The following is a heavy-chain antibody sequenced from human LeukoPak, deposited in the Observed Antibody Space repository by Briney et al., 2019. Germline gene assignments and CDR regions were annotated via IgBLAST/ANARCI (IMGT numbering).Heavy chain of an antibody. Sequence: SETLSLTCTVSVGCMGDLYGRCIREPRGGGLEWIGYLYYSRNTNYSPSLKSRVTISADTSKNQVYLKLRSVTAADTAVYYCVRDPGRASGTQYWGQGTQVIVSS. J-gene: IGHJ4*02. V-gene: IGHV4-59*01. D-gene: IGHD2-15*01. CDR3: VRDPGRASGTQY. CDR2: LYYSRNT. CDR1: VGCMGDLY.